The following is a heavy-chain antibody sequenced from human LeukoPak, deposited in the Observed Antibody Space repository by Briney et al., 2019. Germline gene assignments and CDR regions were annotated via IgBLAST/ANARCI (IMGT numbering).Heavy chain of an antibody. V-gene: IGHV3-21*01. CDR2: ISSSSSYI. J-gene: IGHJ5*02. Sequence: PGGSLRLSCAASGFTFSSYSMNWVRQAPGKGLEWVPSISSSSSYIYYADSVKGRFTISRDNAKNSLYLQMNSLRAEDTAVYYCARDRETKTYSSSTRWFDPWGQGTLVTVSS. CDR3: ARDRETKTYSSSTRWFDP. CDR1: GFTFSSYS. D-gene: IGHD6-6*01.